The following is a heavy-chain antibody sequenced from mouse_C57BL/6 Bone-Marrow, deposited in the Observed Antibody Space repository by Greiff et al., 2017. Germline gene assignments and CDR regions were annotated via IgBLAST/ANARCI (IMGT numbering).Heavy chain of an antibody. V-gene: IGHV6-6*01. Sequence: EVQLVESGGGLVPPGGSMKLSCAASGFTFSDAWMDWVRQSPVKGLEWVAEIRNKANNHATYYAESVKGRFTIARDDSKSSVYLQMNSLRAVNTGVYYCAPEAMDYWGQGTSVTVSS. CDR2: IRNKANNHAT. CDR1: GFTFSDAW. J-gene: IGHJ4*01. CDR3: APEAMDY.